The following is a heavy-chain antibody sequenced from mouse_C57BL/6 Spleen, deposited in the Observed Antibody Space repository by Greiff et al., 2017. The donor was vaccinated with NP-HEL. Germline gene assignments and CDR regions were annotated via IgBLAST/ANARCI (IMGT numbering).Heavy chain of an antibody. CDR3: ARWPHITTVVARDD. D-gene: IGHD1-1*01. J-gene: IGHJ2*01. CDR2: IYPGDGDT. V-gene: IGHV1-82*01. CDR1: GYAFSSSW. Sequence: QVQLQQSGPELVKPGASVKISCKASGYAFSSSWMNWVKQRPGKGLEWIGRIYPGDGDTNYNGKFKGKATLTADKSSSTAYMQLSSLTSEDSAVXFCARWPHITTVVARDDWGQGTTLTVSS.